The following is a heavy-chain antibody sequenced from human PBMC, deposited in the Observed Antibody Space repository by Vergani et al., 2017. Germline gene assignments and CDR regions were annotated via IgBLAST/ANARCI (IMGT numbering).Heavy chain of an antibody. V-gene: IGHV4-30-2*01. D-gene: IGHD3-16*02. CDR2: IFPRGNS. J-gene: IGHJ6*03. Sequence: QLQLQESGSGLVKPSQTLSLTCAVSGDSITNAGFSWNWIRQPPGKGPEWIGYIFPRGNSDYNPSLKKRVSISLDKSKNQFSLWVNSVTAADTAVYFCARASLRALVGYYYYMDVWGKGKTVVVSS. CDR3: ARASLRALVGYYYYMDV. CDR1: GDSITNAGFS.